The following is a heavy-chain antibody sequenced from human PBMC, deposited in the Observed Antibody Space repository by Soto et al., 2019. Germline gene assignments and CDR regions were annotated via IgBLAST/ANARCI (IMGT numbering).Heavy chain of an antibody. CDR1: GFTFSNAW. J-gene: IGHJ4*02. Sequence: EVQLVESGGGLVKPGGSRRLSCAASGFTFSNAWMSWVRQAPGGGLVCVGRPKRNIDGETTDYAASVKGRYAIPRDNSNSILYLEMNSLRSEDTAVYYCTPVDAVVITWGQGLLVTVSS. D-gene: IGHD3-22*01. CDR2: PKRNIDGETT. CDR3: TPVDAVVIT. V-gene: IGHV3-15*01.